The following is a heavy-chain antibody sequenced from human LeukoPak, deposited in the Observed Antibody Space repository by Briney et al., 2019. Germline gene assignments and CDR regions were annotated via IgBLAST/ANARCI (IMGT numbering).Heavy chain of an antibody. Sequence: ASVKVSCKASGYTFTSYGISWVRQAPGQGLEWMGWICAYKGNTNYAQKLQGRVTMTTDTSTSTAYMELRSLRSDDTAVYYCARDMANLRFLEWFRFDPWGQGTLVTVSS. D-gene: IGHD3-3*01. CDR1: GYTFTSYG. J-gene: IGHJ5*02. CDR2: ICAYKGNT. CDR3: ARDMANLRFLEWFRFDP. V-gene: IGHV1-18*01.